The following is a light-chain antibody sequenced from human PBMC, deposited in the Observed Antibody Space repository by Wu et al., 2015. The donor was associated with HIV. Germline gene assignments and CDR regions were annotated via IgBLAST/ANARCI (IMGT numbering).Light chain of an antibody. CDR2: SAS. CDR3: QQYNNWPRT. CDR1: QDVRSD. Sequence: EIVMTQSPATLSVSPGERATLSCRARQDVRSDLAWYQQKPGQAPRLLIYSASTRVTGVPARFSGSGSETEFTLTISSLQSEDFAVYYCQQYNNWPRTFGQGTKVEIK. J-gene: IGKJ1*01. V-gene: IGKV3-15*01.